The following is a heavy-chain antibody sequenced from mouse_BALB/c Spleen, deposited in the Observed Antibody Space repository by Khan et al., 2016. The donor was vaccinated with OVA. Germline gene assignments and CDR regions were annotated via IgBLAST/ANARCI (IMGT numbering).Heavy chain of an antibody. CDR3: ARDTTATPY. CDR2: IWAGGNT. V-gene: IGHV2-9*02. Sequence: QVQLKQSGPGLVAPSQSLSLTCTVSGFSLTTYGVHWVRQPPGKGLEWLGIIWAGGNTNYTSAPMSRLSISTDNSKSQVFLKMNSLQTDDTAMYYCARDTTATPYGGQGTLVAVST. J-gene: IGHJ3*01. CDR1: GFSLTTYG. D-gene: IGHD1-2*01.